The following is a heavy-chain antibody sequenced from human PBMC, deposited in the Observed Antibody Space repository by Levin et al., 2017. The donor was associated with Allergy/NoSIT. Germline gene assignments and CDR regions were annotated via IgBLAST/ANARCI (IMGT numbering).Heavy chain of an antibody. CDR2: IYSDGKT. CDR3: ARSHSSGYYYAMDY. Sequence: GGSLRLSCAASGFTVSTNYMTWVRQAPGKGLEWVSFIYSDGKTYYADSVKGRFTISRDNSKNTLYLQMNSLRAEDTAVYYCARSHSSGYYYAMDYWGQGTLVTASS. CDR1: GFTVSTNY. J-gene: IGHJ4*02. V-gene: IGHV3-66*01. D-gene: IGHD3-22*01.